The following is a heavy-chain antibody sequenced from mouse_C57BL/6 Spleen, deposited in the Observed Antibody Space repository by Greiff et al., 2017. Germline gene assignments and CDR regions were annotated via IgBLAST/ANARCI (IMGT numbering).Heavy chain of an antibody. V-gene: IGHV3-8*01. Sequence: DVKLQESGPGLAKPSQTLSLTCSVTGYSITSDYWNWIRKFPGNKLEYMGYISYSGSTYYTPSPKSRISIIRDTSKNRYYLQLNSVTTEDTATYYCARFLSGTRAMDYWGQGTSVTVSS. CDR3: ARFLSGTRAMDY. D-gene: IGHD4-1*01. J-gene: IGHJ4*01. CDR2: ISYSGST. CDR1: GYSITSDY.